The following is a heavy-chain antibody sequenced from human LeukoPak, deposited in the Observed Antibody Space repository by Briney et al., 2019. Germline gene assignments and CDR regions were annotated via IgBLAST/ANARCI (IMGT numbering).Heavy chain of an antibody. Sequence: SETLTLTCSASGDSISSSSHYWGWIRQPPGKGLEWIGSICYSGRAYYTPSLKSRVTMSLDTSKNQFSLRLTSVTAADTAVYYCARQIAVVEPTDPNWFDSWGQGTLVTVSS. CDR3: ARQIAVVEPTDPNWFDS. V-gene: IGHV4-39*07. J-gene: IGHJ5*01. D-gene: IGHD2-15*01. CDR1: GDSISSSSHY. CDR2: ICYSGRA.